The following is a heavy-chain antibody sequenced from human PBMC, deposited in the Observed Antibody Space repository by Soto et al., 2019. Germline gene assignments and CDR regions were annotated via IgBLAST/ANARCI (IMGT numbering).Heavy chain of an antibody. J-gene: IGHJ6*03. D-gene: IGHD4-17*01. Sequence: TSETLSLTCTVSGGSISSYYWRWIRQPPGKGLEWIGYIYYSGSTNYNPSLKSRVTISVDTSKNQFSLKLSSVTAADTAVYYCARTYGDNYYYYYYYMDVWGKGTTVTVSS. CDR2: IYYSGST. CDR3: ARTYGDNYYYYYYYMDV. V-gene: IGHV4-59*01. CDR1: GGSISSYY.